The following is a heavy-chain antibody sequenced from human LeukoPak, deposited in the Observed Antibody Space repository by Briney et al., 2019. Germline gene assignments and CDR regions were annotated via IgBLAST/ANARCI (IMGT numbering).Heavy chain of an antibody. CDR2: IYYSGST. J-gene: IGHJ5*02. Sequence: PSETLSLTCTVSGDSISSYYWSWIRQPPGKGLEWIGYIYYSGSTKYNPSLKSRVTISLDTSKNQFSLHLTSVTAADTAVYYCARYSYGHRWFDPWGQGTLVTVSS. V-gene: IGHV4-59*08. D-gene: IGHD5-18*01. CDR3: ARYSYGHRWFDP. CDR1: GDSISSYY.